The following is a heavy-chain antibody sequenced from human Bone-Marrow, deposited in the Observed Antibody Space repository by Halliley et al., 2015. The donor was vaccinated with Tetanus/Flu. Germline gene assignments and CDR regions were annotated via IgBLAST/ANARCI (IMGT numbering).Heavy chain of an antibody. CDR1: GFIFSNYG. CDR3: AKRASDSAGYYFEN. D-gene: IGHD3-9*01. J-gene: IGHJ4*02. CDR2: VSNDGGRT. V-gene: IGHV3-30*18. Sequence: SLRLSCAGSGFIFSNYGMHWARQAPGKGLEWVAVVSNDGGRTHYADSVKGRFTISRDNSKNTVSLQMDSLRVEDTAVYYCAKRASDSAGYYFENWGQGTLVTVSS.